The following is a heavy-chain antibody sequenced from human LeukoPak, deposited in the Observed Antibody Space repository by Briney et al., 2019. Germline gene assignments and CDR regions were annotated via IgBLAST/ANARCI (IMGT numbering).Heavy chain of an antibody. D-gene: IGHD2-2*01. CDR2: IIPIFGTA. CDR3: AGGLPLGYCSSTSCYPPFDY. V-gene: IGHV1-69*05. Sequence: GASVKVSCKASGGTFSSYAISWVRQAPGQGLEWMGGIIPIFGTANYAQKFQGRVMITTDESTSTAYMELSSLRSEDTAVYYCAGGLPLGYCSSTSCYPPFDYWGQGTLVTVPS. CDR1: GGTFSSYA. J-gene: IGHJ4*02.